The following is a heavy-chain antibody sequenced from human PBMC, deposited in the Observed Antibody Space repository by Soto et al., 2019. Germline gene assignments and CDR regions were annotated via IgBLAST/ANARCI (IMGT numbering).Heavy chain of an antibody. CDR1: GGSISSSNW. D-gene: IGHD6-19*01. CDR2: IYHSGST. Sequence: LRRPLSLTCAVSGGSISSSNWWSWVRQPPGKGLEWIGEIYHSGSTNYNPSLKSRVTISVDKSKNQFSLKLSSVTAADTAVYYCARVAVAGTRVDYWGQGTLVTVSS. V-gene: IGHV4-4*02. CDR3: ARVAVAGTRVDY. J-gene: IGHJ4*02.